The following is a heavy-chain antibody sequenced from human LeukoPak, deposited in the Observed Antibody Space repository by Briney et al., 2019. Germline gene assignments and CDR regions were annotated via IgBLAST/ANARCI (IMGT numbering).Heavy chain of an antibody. J-gene: IGHJ4*02. Sequence: GGSLRLSCAASGFTFSSYAMSWVRQAPGKGLEWVSAISGSGENTNYADSVKGRFTMSRDNSRNMPYLQMNSLRDEDTAKYYCAKTVSGSYSYQGGDYWGQGTLVTVSS. CDR3: AKTVSGSYSYQGGDY. V-gene: IGHV3-23*01. CDR2: ISGSGENT. CDR1: GFTFSSYA. D-gene: IGHD3-16*02.